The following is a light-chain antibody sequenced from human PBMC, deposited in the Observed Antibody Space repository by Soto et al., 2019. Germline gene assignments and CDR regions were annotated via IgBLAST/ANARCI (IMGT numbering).Light chain of an antibody. CDR2: KAS. CDR3: QQDNSYSEA. V-gene: IGKV1-5*03. Sequence: DIQMPQSPYTLSGSVGDRVTITCRASQTISSWLTWYQQKPGKAPKLLIYKASTLKSGVPSRFSGSGSGTEFTLTISSLQPDDFATYYCQQDNSYSEAFCQGTKVDIK. J-gene: IGKJ1*01. CDR1: QTISSW.